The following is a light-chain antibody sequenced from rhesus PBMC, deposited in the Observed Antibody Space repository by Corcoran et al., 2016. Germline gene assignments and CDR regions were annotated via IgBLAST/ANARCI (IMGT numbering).Light chain of an antibody. J-gene: IGKJ4*01. Sequence: DIQMTQSPSALSASVGGRLTISCRASQNIYSSLAWYQQKPGKAHELLIYAASRLHTGIPSRFSGSGSGTDFTLTISSLQPEDSAAYYCQHYYDNPFTFGGGTKVEIK. V-gene: IGKV1S12*01. CDR1: QNIYSS. CDR3: QHYYDNPFT. CDR2: AAS.